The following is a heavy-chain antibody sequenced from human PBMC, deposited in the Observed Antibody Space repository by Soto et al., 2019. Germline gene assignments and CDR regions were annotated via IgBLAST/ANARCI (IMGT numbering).Heavy chain of an antibody. V-gene: IGHV1-18*01. D-gene: IGHD2-15*01. CDR2: LSAYNGNT. J-gene: IGHJ4*02. Sequence: ASVKVSCKPSGYTFITYGVSWVRQAPGQGLEWMGWLSAYNGNTKSAQKLQGRVIMTTDTSTSTAYMELRSLRSDDTAVYYCARDGGSSPFYFDYWGQGTLVTVSS. CDR3: ARDGGSSPFYFDY. CDR1: GYTFITYG.